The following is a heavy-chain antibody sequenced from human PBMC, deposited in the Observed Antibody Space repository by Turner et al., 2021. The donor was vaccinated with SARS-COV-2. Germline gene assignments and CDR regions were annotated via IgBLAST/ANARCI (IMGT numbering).Heavy chain of an antibody. Sequence: EVQLVESGGGLVQPGGSLRLSCAASGFTFSRDWMSWVRQAPGKGLEWVANIKQDGSEKYYVDSVKGRFTISRDNAKNSLYLQMNSLRAEDTAVYYCARDRFYHDSSGYFINWFDPWGQGTLVTVSS. J-gene: IGHJ5*02. CDR2: IKQDGSEK. CDR1: GFTFSRDW. D-gene: IGHD3-22*01. CDR3: ARDRFYHDSSGYFINWFDP. V-gene: IGHV3-7*03.